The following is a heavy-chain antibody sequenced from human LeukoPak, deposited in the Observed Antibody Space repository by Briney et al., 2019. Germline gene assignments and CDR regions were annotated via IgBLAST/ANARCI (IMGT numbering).Heavy chain of an antibody. D-gene: IGHD2-15*01. V-gene: IGHV4-31*03. CDR2: VFYNGNT. J-gene: IGHJ4*02. CDR3: ARSASLPPYFFDY. Sequence: SETLSLTCTVSDDSVSSGPYLWSWIRQHPGKGLEWIGYVFYNGNTFYNPSLESRLTISVDTSKKQYSLKLKSVTAADTALYYCARSASLPPYFFDYWGQGTLVTVSS. CDR1: DDSVSSGPYL.